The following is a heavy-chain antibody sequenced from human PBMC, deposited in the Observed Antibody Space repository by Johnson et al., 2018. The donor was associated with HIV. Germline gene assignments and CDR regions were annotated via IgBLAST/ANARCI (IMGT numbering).Heavy chain of an antibody. D-gene: IGHD1-26*01. CDR1: GFTFSSYD. V-gene: IGHV3-13*01. Sequence: MQLVESGGGLVQPGGSLRLSCAASGFTFSSYDIHWVRQGTGKGLEWVSAIGTAVDTYYAGSVKGRFTIPRENAKNSLYLQMNSLRAEDTAVYYCARGSSGSWDAFDIWGQGTMVTVSS. CDR3: ARGSSGSWDAFDI. J-gene: IGHJ3*02. CDR2: IGTAVDT.